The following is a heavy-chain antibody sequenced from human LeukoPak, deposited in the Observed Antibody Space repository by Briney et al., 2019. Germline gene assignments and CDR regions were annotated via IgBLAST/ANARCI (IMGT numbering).Heavy chain of an antibody. CDR3: ARVDNYGGNPPDY. J-gene: IGHJ4*02. D-gene: IGHD4-23*01. CDR2: ISSSTTYI. V-gene: IGHV3-21*01. CDR1: GFTFNMYT. Sequence: GGSLRLSCAASGFTFNMYTMCWVRQAPGKGLEWVSYISSSTTYIYYADSVKGRFTISRDNVKNSLSLQMNSLRAEDTAVYYCARVDNYGGNPPDYWGQGTLVTVSS.